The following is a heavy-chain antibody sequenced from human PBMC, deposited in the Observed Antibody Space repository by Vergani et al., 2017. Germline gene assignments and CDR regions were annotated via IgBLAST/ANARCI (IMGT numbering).Heavy chain of an antibody. D-gene: IGHD3-16*01. CDR2: RQFDGSNQ. V-gene: IGHV3-30*02. CDR3: AKHFRGWGIDY. J-gene: IGHJ4*02. Sequence: QVQLVESGGGVVQRGGSLRLSCATSGCTLSNYDMQWIRQGPGKGLDFVAFRQFDGSNQYYADSGKGRFTLSRDFSKDTLYLQMNSPRTDDTATYYCAKHFRGWGIDYWGQGTQVIVSS. CDR1: GCTLSNYD.